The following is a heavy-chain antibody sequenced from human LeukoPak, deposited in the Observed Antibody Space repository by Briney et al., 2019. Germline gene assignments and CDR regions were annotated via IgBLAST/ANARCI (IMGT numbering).Heavy chain of an antibody. CDR1: GYSINSEYY. Sequence: ETLSLTCSVSGYSINSEYYWGWIRQPPGKGLEWVSAISGSGGSTYYADSVKGRFTVSRDNSKNTLYLQMNSLRAEDTAVYYCAKDYYDSSGYSDYWGQGTLVTVSS. CDR3: AKDYYDSSGYSDY. CDR2: ISGSGGST. V-gene: IGHV3-23*01. J-gene: IGHJ4*02. D-gene: IGHD3-22*01.